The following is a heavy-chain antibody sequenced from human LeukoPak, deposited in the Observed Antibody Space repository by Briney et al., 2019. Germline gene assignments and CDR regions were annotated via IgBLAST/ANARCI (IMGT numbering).Heavy chain of an antibody. Sequence: SQTLSLTCTVSGGSISSGGYYWIWIRQHPGKGLEWIGYIYYSGSTYYNPSLKSRVTISVATSKNQFSLKLSSVTAADTVVYYCARELVDSISQYFDYWGQGTLVTVSS. V-gene: IGHV4-31*03. CDR3: ARELVDSISQYFDY. J-gene: IGHJ4*02. CDR2: IYYSGST. CDR1: GGSISSGGYY. D-gene: IGHD3-3*02.